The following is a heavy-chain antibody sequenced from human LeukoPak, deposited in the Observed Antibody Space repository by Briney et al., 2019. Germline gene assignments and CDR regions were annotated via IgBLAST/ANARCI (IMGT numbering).Heavy chain of an antibody. V-gene: IGHV1-46*01. CDR2: INPSGGST. D-gene: IGHD3-9*01. CDR3: ARAGSHYDILTGYLSFDY. Sequence: ASVKVSCKASGYTFTSYYMHWVRQAPGQGLEWMGIINPSGGSTSYAQKFQGRVTMTRDTSTSTVYMELSSLRSEDTAVYYRARAGSHYDILTGYLSFDYWGQGTLVTVSS. CDR1: GYTFTSYY. J-gene: IGHJ4*02.